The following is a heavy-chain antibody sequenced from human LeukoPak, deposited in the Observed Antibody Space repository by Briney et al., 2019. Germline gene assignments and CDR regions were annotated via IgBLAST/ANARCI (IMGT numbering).Heavy chain of an antibody. V-gene: IGHV3-21*01. CDR3: AMDPITFGGVIATGGYYFGH. D-gene: IGHD3-16*02. CDR2: ISSSGGYI. J-gene: IGHJ4*02. CDR1: GFIFSSYA. Sequence: PGGSLRLSCAASGFIFSSYAMSWVRQAPGKGLEWVSGISSSGGYIYYADSVMGRFTISRDNAKNSLYLQMNSLRAEDTAVYYCAMDPITFGGVIATGGYYFGHWGQGTLVTVSS.